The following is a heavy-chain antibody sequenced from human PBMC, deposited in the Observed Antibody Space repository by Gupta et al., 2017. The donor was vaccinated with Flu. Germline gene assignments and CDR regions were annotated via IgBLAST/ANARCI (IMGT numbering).Heavy chain of an antibody. CDR2: INHSGSN. D-gene: IGHD5-18*01. CDR3: ARSPLDTARLPLAD. Sequence: QVQLQQWGAGLLKPSETLSLTCAVYGGSFSGYYWSWIRQPPGKGLEWIGEINHSGSNNYNPALKSRVTISVDTAKIQFSRKLRSETGAETAVYYFARSPLDTARLPLADGVQGTLVTVYS. V-gene: IGHV4-34*01. J-gene: IGHJ4*02. CDR1: GGSFSGYY.